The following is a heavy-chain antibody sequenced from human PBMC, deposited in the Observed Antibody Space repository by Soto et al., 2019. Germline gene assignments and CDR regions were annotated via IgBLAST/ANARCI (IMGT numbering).Heavy chain of an antibody. V-gene: IGHV3-23*01. CDR2: PSNGGNT. D-gene: IGHD2-15*01. J-gene: IGHJ5*02. CDR1: GFPFTPYP. Sequence: EVQLLESGGGLVQRGGSLGLPFEASGFPFTPYPLTWVPQVPGKGRGGAPTPSNGGNTEFAESVRGRFTVFRDNSKNTIYLQMSSLRAEDSAIYFCAKDFRPGLIVPTKSGFDPWGQGTPVTVSS. CDR3: AKDFRPGLIVPTKSGFDP.